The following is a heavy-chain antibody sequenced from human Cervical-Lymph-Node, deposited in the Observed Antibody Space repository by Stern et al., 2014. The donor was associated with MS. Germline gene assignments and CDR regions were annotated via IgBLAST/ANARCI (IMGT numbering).Heavy chain of an antibody. CDR1: GGRFRSYD. D-gene: IGHD4-17*01. CDR3: ARENGDHEGEGFDY. CDR2: TIPMFGSA. J-gene: IGHJ4*02. V-gene: IGHV1-69*01. Sequence: QVQLVQSGAEVKKPGSSVKVSCKASGGRFRSYDITWVRQAPGQGLEWMGETIPMFGSANYAQKFQGRVTFTADESTSTVYMELRNLTSEDTAIYYCARENGDHEGEGFDYWGQGTLVTVSS.